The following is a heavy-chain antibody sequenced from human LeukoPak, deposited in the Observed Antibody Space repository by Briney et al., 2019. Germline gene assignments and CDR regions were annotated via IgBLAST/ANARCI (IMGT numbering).Heavy chain of an antibody. CDR3: ARVGSYWTNYYYYGMDV. Sequence: PGGSLRLSCAASGFTVSSNYRSWVRQAPGKGLEWVSVIYSGGSTYYADSVKGRLTISRDNSKDTLYLQMNSLRAEDTAVYYCARVGSYWTNYYYYGMDVWGQGTTVTVSS. J-gene: IGHJ6*02. CDR2: IYSGGST. D-gene: IGHD3-10*01. V-gene: IGHV3-66*01. CDR1: GFTVSSNY.